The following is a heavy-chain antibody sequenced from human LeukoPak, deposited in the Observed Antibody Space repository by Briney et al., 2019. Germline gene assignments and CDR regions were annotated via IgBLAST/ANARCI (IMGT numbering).Heavy chain of an antibody. V-gene: IGHV1-2*04. Sequence: ASVNVSCKASGYTFTGYYMHWVRQTPGQGLEWMGWINPNSGGTNYAQKFQGWVTMTRDTSISTAYMELSRLRSDDTAVYYCAREGYSGYDSASQYFDYWGQGTLVTVSS. CDR3: AREGYSGYDSASQYFDY. D-gene: IGHD5-12*01. J-gene: IGHJ4*02. CDR2: INPNSGGT. CDR1: GYTFTGYY.